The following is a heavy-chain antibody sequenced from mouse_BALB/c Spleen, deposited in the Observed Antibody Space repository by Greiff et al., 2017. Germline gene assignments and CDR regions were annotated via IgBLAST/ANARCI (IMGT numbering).Heavy chain of an antibody. Sequence: VQLQQSGPELVKPGASVKISCKASGYAFSSSWMNWVKQRPGQGLEWIGRIYPGDGDTNYNGKFKGKATLTADKSSSTAYMQLSSLTSVDSAVYFCARTPATYYAMDYWGQGTSVTVSS. CDR3: ARTPATYYAMDY. D-gene: IGHD1-2*01. CDR1: GYAFSSSW. J-gene: IGHJ4*01. CDR2: IYPGDGDT. V-gene: IGHV1-82*01.